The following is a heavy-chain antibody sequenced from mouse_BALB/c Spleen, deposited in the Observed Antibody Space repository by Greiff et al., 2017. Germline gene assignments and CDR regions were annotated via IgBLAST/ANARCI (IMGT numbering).Heavy chain of an antibody. J-gene: IGHJ4*01. CDR3: ARGAYGYPYYAMDY. V-gene: IGHV5-6-5*01. CDR2: ISSGGST. CDR1: GFTFSSYA. D-gene: IGHD1-2*01. Sequence: DVKLQESGGGLVKPGGSLKLSCAASGFTFSSYAMSWVRQTPEKRLEWVASISSGGSTYYPDSVKGRFTISRDNARNILYLQMSSLRSEDTAMYYCARGAYGYPYYAMDYWGQGTSVTVSS.